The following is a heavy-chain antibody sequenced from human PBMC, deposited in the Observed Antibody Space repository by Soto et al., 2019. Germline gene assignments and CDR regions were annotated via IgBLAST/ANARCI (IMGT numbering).Heavy chain of an antibody. J-gene: IGHJ4*02. Sequence: EVQLVESGGGLVQPGRSLRLSCAASGFTFDDYAMHWVRQAPGKGLEWVSGISWNSGSIGYADSVKGRFTISRDNAKNSLYLQMNSLRAEDTALYYCAKETGVYYDFWSGYLDPYFDYWGQGTLVTVSS. CDR3: AKETGVYYDFWSGYLDPYFDY. CDR2: ISWNSGSI. V-gene: IGHV3-9*01. D-gene: IGHD3-3*01. CDR1: GFTFDDYA.